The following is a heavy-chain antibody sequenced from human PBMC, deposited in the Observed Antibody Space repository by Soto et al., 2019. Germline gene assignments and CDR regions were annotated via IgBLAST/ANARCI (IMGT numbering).Heavy chain of an antibody. CDR1: GSIFITYG. J-gene: IGHJ4*02. Sequence: QVQLVQSGAEMKMPGSSVKVSCKTSGSIFITYGISWVRQAPGQGLEWMGGIIPFLGKINHAQIFQDRVTITADTATSTVYLELTDLISNATAVYYCAREPSHRGASGRPLLPENFDSWGQGTLVTVSS. CDR3: AREPSHRGASGRPLLPENFDS. D-gene: IGHD3-10*01. CDR2: IIPFLGKI. V-gene: IGHV1-69*06.